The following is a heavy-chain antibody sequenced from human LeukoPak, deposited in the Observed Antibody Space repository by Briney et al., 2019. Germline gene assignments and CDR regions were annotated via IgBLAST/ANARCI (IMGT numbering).Heavy chain of an antibody. CDR1: GFSFSTYG. CDR3: AKAPFGSGSYYVNF. J-gene: IGHJ4*02. V-gene: IGHV3-23*01. Sequence: PGGFLRLSCVASGFSFSTYGMSWVRQAPGKGLEWVSAIRGAGDITDYADSVKGRFTISRDNSKSMLYLQMSSLRAEDTAIYYCAKAPFGSGSYYVNFWGQGTLVTVSS. D-gene: IGHD3-10*01. CDR2: IRGAGDIT.